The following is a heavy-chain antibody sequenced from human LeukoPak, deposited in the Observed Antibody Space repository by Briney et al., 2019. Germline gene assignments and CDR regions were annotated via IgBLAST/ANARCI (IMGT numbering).Heavy chain of an antibody. Sequence: GGSLRLSCAASGFIFSSYWMHWVRHAPGEGLVWVSRINSDGSTTAYADSVKGRFTISRDNAENTLYLQMNSLRADDTAVYFCTRGYCSSTSCLSRFADYWGQGTLVTVSS. D-gene: IGHD2-2*01. V-gene: IGHV3-74*01. CDR2: INSDGSTT. CDR3: TRGYCSSTSCLSRFADY. CDR1: GFIFSSYW. J-gene: IGHJ4*02.